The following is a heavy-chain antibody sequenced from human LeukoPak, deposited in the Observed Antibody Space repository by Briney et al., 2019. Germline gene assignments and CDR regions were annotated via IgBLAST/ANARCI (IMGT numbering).Heavy chain of an antibody. Sequence: GGSLRLSCAASGFTFSGFAMSWVRRTPGKGLEWVSGISGSGDNTLYADSVKGRFTISRDNSKNTLYVQMNSLRAEDTAVYYCAKRGDSGYDRFFDYWGQGTLVTVSS. D-gene: IGHD5-12*01. CDR1: GFTFSGFA. J-gene: IGHJ4*02. CDR2: ISGSGDNT. CDR3: AKRGDSGYDRFFDY. V-gene: IGHV3-23*01.